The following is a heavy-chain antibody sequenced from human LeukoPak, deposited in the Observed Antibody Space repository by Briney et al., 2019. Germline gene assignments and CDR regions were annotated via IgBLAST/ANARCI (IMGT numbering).Heavy chain of an antibody. D-gene: IGHD2-15*01. Sequence: GGSLRLSCAASGFTFSSYGMHWVRQAPGKGLEWVAFIRYDGSNKYYADSVKGRFTISRDNSKNTLYLQMNSRRAEDTAVYYCAKRYCSGGSCYWAMGYWGQGTLVTVSS. CDR1: GFTFSSYG. V-gene: IGHV3-30*02. J-gene: IGHJ4*02. CDR2: IRYDGSNK. CDR3: AKRYCSGGSCYWAMGY.